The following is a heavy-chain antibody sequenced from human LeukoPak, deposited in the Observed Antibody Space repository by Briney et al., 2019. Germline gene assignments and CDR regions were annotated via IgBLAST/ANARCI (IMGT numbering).Heavy chain of an antibody. CDR3: ARDGGDDAFDI. Sequence: GGSLRLSCAASGFTFSSYWMHSVRQAPGKGLVWVSRITSDGSSTSYADSVKGRFTISRDNAKNTLYLQMNSLRAEDTAVYYCARDGGDDAFDIWGQGTMVTVSS. D-gene: IGHD3-10*01. V-gene: IGHV3-74*01. J-gene: IGHJ3*02. CDR2: ITSDGSST. CDR1: GFTFSSYW.